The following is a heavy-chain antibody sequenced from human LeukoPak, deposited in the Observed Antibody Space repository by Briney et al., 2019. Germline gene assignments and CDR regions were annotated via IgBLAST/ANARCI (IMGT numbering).Heavy chain of an antibody. Sequence: SVKVSCKASGGTFSSYAISWVRQAPGQGLEWMGGIIPIFGTANYAQKFQGRVTITAEESTSTAYMELSSLRSEDTAVYYCATTCGGDCYPVFDYWGQGTLVTVSS. J-gene: IGHJ4*02. V-gene: IGHV1-69*13. CDR1: GGTFSSYA. CDR2: IIPIFGTA. CDR3: ATTCGGDCYPVFDY. D-gene: IGHD2-21*02.